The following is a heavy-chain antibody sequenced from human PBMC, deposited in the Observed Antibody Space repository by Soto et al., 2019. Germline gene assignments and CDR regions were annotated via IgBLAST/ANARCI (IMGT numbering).Heavy chain of an antibody. CDR1: GGSISSYY. V-gene: IGHV4-59*08. J-gene: IGHJ3*02. D-gene: IGHD6-19*01. Sequence: QVQLQESGPGLVKPSETLSLTCTVSGGSISSYYWSWIRQPPGKGLEWIGYIYYSGSTNYNPSLKSRVTIAVDTSKSQCSLKLSSVTAADTAVYYCARLKHSSGYDAFDIWGQGTMVTVSS. CDR3: ARLKHSSGYDAFDI. CDR2: IYYSGST.